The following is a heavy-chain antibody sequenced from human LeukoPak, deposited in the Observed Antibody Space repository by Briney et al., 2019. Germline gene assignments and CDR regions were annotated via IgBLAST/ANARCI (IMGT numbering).Heavy chain of an antibody. V-gene: IGHV3-23*01. CDR2: ISGSGGTT. Sequence: PGGSLRLCCAASGFTFNSYSMSWVRQAPGRGLEWVSHISGSGGTTYYADPVKGRFTISRDNSNNTLYLQMKSLRAEDTAVYYCVRLVEMATTNYCDYWGQGTLVTVSS. D-gene: IGHD5-24*01. CDR1: GFTFNSYS. J-gene: IGHJ4*02. CDR3: VRLVEMATTNYCDY.